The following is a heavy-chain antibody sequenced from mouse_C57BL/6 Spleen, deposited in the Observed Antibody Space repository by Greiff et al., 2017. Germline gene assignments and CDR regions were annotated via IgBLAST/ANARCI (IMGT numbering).Heavy chain of an antibody. Sequence: QVQLQQPGAELVKPGASVKLSCKASGYTFTSYWMHWVKQRPGQGLEWIGMIHPNSGSTNYNEKFKSKATLTVDKSSSTAYMQLSSLTSEDSAVYCCARVGLTGTFFDYWGQGTTLTVSS. J-gene: IGHJ2*01. V-gene: IGHV1-64*01. CDR2: IHPNSGST. D-gene: IGHD4-1*01. CDR1: GYTFTSYW. CDR3: ARVGLTGTFFDY.